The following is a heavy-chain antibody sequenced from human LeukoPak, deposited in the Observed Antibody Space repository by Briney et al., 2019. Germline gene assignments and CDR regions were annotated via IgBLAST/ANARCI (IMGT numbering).Heavy chain of an antibody. J-gene: IGHJ6*02. D-gene: IGHD1-26*01. Sequence: SEALSLTCTVSGGYISTFYWSWIRQPPGKGLEWIGYIYYSGSTNYNPSLKSRLTISADTSKNQFSLKLSSVTAADTAVYYCARDRDIGTYYYYYGMDVWGQGTTVTVSS. CDR2: IYYSGST. CDR1: GGYISTFY. V-gene: IGHV4-59*01. CDR3: ARDRDIGTYYYYYGMDV.